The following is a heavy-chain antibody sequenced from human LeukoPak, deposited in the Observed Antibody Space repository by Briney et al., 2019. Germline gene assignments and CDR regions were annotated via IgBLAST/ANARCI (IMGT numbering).Heavy chain of an antibody. CDR3: ARERDGRYFDY. J-gene: IGHJ4*02. V-gene: IGHV3-7*03. CDR2: INQGENEK. CDR1: GFTFSNYW. Sequence: GGSLRLSCAASGFTFSNYWMTWVRQAPGKGLEWVANINQGENEKYYVDSVRGRFTISRDNTNSSVNLQMNSLRAEDTAVYYCARERDGRYFDYWGQGILVTVSS.